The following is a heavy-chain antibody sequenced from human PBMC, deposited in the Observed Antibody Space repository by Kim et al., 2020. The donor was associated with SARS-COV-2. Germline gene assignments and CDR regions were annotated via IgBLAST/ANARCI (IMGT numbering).Heavy chain of an antibody. J-gene: IGHJ4*02. CDR2: IYYSGST. CDR1: GGSISSYY. Sequence: SETLSLTCTVSGGSISSYYWSWIRQPPGKGLEWIGYIYYSGSTNYNPSLKSRVTISVDTSKNQFSLKLSSVTAADTAVDYCARGSRDGYIDFDYWGQGTLVTASS. V-gene: IGHV4-59*01. D-gene: IGHD5-12*01. CDR3: ARGSRDGYIDFDY.